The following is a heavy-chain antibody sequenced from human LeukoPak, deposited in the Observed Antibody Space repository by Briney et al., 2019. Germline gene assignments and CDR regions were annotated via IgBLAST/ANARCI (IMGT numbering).Heavy chain of an antibody. Sequence: SETLSLTCTVSGGSISSYYWSWIRQPAGKGLEWIGRIYTSGSTNYNPSLKSRVTMSVDTSKNQFSLKLSSVTAADTAVYYCAGGSYDYVWGSYRPAPNWFDPWGQGTLVTVSS. V-gene: IGHV4-4*07. CDR1: GGSISSYY. D-gene: IGHD3-16*02. CDR3: AGGSYDYVWGSYRPAPNWFDP. J-gene: IGHJ5*02. CDR2: IYTSGST.